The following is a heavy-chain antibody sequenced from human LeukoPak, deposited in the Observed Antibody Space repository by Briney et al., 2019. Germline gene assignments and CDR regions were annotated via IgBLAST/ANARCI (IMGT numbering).Heavy chain of an antibody. Sequence: GGSLRLSCAASGFTFSSYEMNWVRQAPGKGLEWVSYISSSGSTIYYADSVKGRFTIPRDNAKNSLYLQMDSLRAEDTAVYYCARAGEVLGFGELFNPYNWFDPWGQGTLVTVSS. J-gene: IGHJ5*02. V-gene: IGHV3-48*03. CDR2: ISSSGSTI. CDR3: ARAGEVLGFGELFNPYNWFDP. CDR1: GFTFSSYE. D-gene: IGHD3-10*01.